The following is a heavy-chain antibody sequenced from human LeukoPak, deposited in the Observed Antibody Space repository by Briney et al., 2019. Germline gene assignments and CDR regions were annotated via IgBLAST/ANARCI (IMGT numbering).Heavy chain of an antibody. V-gene: IGHV1-69*05. CDR2: IIPIFGTA. J-gene: IGHJ3*02. Sequence: SVKVSCKASGGTFSSYAISWVRQAPGQGLEWMGGIIPIFGTANYAQKFQGRVTITTDESTSTAYMELSSLRSEDTAVYYCARGGGGTHAFDIWGQGTMVTVSS. CDR3: ARGGGGTHAFDI. CDR1: GGTFSSYA. D-gene: IGHD1-26*01.